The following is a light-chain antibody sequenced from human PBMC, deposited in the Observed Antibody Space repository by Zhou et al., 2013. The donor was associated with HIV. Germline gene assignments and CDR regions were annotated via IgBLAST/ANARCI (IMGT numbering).Light chain of an antibody. CDR2: AAS. CDR1: QSIGSW. CDR3: QQANSFLSIT. J-gene: IGKJ5*01. V-gene: IGKV1-12*02. Sequence: DIQMTQSPSTLSASVGDRVTITCRASQSIGSWLAWYQQKPGKAPKLLIYAASTLQSGVPSRFSGSGSGTDFTLTISSLQPEDFATYYCQQANSFLSITFGQGTRLEIK.